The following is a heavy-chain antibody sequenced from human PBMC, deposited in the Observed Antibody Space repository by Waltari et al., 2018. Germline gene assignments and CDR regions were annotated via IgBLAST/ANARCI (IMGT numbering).Heavy chain of an antibody. D-gene: IGHD5-12*01. V-gene: IGHV4-39*01. Sequence: QLQLQESGPGLVKPSETLSLTCTVSGGSLSSSSYFWAWLRQPPGKGLEWIGSIYYRGSTYSHLSLKSRVTISVDRSTNQVSLKLTSVTAADTAVYFCAREVPRNGYIGLIYYYMDVWGKGTTVTVSS. CDR1: GGSLSSSSYF. CDR3: AREVPRNGYIGLIYYYMDV. CDR2: IYYRGST. J-gene: IGHJ6*03.